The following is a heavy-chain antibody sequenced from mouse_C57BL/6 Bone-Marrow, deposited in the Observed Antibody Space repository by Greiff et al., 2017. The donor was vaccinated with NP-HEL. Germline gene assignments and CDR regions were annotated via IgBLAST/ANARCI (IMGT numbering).Heavy chain of an antibody. CDR3: AREQKWLLREPAWFAY. V-gene: IGHV5-4*01. J-gene: IGHJ3*01. CDR1: GFTFSSYA. D-gene: IGHD2-3*01. Sequence: EVKVEESGGGLVKPGGSLKLSCAASGFTFSSYAMSWVRQTPEKRLEWVATISDGGSYTYYPDNVKGRFTISRDNAKNNLYLQMSHLKSEDTAMYYCAREQKWLLREPAWFAYWGQVTLVTVSA. CDR2: ISDGGSYT.